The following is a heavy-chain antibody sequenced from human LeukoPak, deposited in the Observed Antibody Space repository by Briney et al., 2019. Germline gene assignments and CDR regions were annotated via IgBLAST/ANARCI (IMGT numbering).Heavy chain of an antibody. J-gene: IGHJ4*02. CDR1: GFTFSSYA. CDR3: ALRGYDYVWGSYRLN. CDR2: ISGSGGST. D-gene: IGHD3-16*02. Sequence: GGSLRLSCAASGFTFSSYAMSWVHQAPGKGLERVSAISGSGGSTYYADSVKGRFTISRDNSKNTLYLQMNSLRAEDTAVYYCALRGYDYVWGSYRLNWGQGTLVTVSS. V-gene: IGHV3-23*01.